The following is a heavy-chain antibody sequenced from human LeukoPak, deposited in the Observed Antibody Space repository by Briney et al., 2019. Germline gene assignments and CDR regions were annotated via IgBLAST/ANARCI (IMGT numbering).Heavy chain of an antibody. CDR3: AREWLHCSSTSCPFDY. CDR1: GYTFTGYY. Sequence: ASVTVSFKASGYTFTGYYMHWVRHAPGQGLGWMGWINPNSGGTNYAQKFQGRVTMTRDTSISTADMELSRLRSDDTAVYYCAREWLHCSSTSCPFDYWGQGTLVTVSS. J-gene: IGHJ4*02. CDR2: INPNSGGT. V-gene: IGHV1-2*02. D-gene: IGHD2-2*01.